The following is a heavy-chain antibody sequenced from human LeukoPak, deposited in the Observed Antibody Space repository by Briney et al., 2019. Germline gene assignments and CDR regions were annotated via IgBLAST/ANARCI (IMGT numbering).Heavy chain of an antibody. CDR2: IYYSGST. CDR1: GGSITSYY. CDR3: ARVNYYDSSGYYYPEY. V-gene: IGHV4-59*01. D-gene: IGHD3-22*01. J-gene: IGHJ4*02. Sequence: SATLSLTCTVSGGSITSYYWSWIRLPPGKGLEWIGYIYYSGSTNYNPSLKSRVTISVDTSKNQFSLKLSSVTAADTAVYYCARVNYYDSSGYYYPEYWGQGTLVTVSS.